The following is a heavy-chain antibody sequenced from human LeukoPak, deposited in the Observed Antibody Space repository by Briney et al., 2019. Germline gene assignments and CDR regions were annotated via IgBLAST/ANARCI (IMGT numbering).Heavy chain of an antibody. Sequence: GGSLRLSCAASGFTFSGSAMHWVRQASGKGLEWVGRIRSKASSYATAYAASVKGRFTISRDDSKNTAYLQMNSLKTEDTAVYYCTSLTYYYDSSGYYYDDDAFDIWGQGTMVTVSS. CDR3: TSLTYYYDSSGYYYDDDAFDI. D-gene: IGHD3-22*01. J-gene: IGHJ3*02. V-gene: IGHV3-73*01. CDR1: GFTFSGSA. CDR2: IRSKASSYAT.